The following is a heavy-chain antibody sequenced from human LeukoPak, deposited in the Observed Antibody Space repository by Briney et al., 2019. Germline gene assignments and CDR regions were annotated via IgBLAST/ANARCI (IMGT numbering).Heavy chain of an antibody. Sequence: QPGGFLRLSCAASGFTFSSYSMNWVRQAPGKGLEWVSYISSSSSTIYYADSVKGRFTISRDNAKNPLYLQMNSLRAEDTAVYYCARDWGGGSSWYFVNMDVWGKGTTVTVSS. CDR3: ARDWGGGSSWYFVNMDV. V-gene: IGHV3-48*01. J-gene: IGHJ6*03. D-gene: IGHD6-13*01. CDR1: GFTFSSYS. CDR2: ISSSSSTI.